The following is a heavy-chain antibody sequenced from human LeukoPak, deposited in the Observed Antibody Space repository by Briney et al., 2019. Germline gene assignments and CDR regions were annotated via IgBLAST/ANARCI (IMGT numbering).Heavy chain of an antibody. CDR1: GGSISSSSYY. V-gene: IGHV4-39*07. D-gene: IGHD3-10*01. CDR3: ARASSTMVRGVILRDRFDY. CDR2: TNHSGST. J-gene: IGHJ4*02. Sequence: SETLSLTCTVSGGSISSSSYYWGWIRQPPGKGLEWIGETNHSGSTNYNPSLKSRVTISVDTSKNQFSLKLSSVAAADTAVYYCARASSTMVRGVILRDRFDYWGQGTLVTVSS.